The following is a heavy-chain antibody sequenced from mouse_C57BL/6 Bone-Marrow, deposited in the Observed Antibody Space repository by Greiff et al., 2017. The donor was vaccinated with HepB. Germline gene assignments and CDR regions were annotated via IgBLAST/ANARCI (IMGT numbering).Heavy chain of an antibody. CDR1: GYTFTSYW. CDR3: DKKGRVSQSEFGD. CDR2: IDPCGSYT. V-gene: IGHV1-69*01. J-gene: IGHJ3*01. Sequence: QVQLQQPGAELVMPGASVKLSCKASGYTFTSYWMHWVKQRPGQGLEWIGEIDPCGSYTNYNQKFKGKSTLTVDKSSSTAYMQLSSLTSEDSAVYCCDKKGRVSQSEFGDWGTATLVTVDA. D-gene: IGHD6-2*01.